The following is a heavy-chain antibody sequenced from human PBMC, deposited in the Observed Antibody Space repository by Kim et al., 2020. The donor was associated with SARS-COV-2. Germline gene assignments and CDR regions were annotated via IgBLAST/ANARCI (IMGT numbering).Heavy chain of an antibody. CDR1: GYTFTSYD. V-gene: IGHV1-8*01. CDR3: ARGRGQYYGSGSPFDY. J-gene: IGHJ4*02. CDR2: MNPNSGNT. D-gene: IGHD3-10*01. Sequence: ASVKVSCKASGYTFTSYDINWVRQAPGQGLEWMGWMNPNSGNTGYAQKFQGRVTMTRNTSTSTAYMELSSLRSEDTAVYYCARGRGQYYGSGSPFDYRGQGTLCTVSS.